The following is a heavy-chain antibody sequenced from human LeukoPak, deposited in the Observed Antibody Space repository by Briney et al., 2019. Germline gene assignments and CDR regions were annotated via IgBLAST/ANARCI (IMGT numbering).Heavy chain of an antibody. CDR1: GFTFTTYV. CDR3: ARDNGEWRLNWFDH. D-gene: IGHD2-8*01. V-gene: IGHV3-33*01. Sequence: GGSLRLSCAASGFTFTTYVMHWVRQAPGKGLDWVALIWDDGNNKYYADSVKGRFTISRGNSKNTLYLQMNSLRAEDTAVYYCARDNGEWRLNWFDHWGQGTLVTVSS. J-gene: IGHJ5*02. CDR2: IWDDGNNK.